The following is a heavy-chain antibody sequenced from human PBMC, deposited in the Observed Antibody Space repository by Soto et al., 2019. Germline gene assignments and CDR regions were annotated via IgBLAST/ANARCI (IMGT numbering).Heavy chain of an antibody. J-gene: IGHJ6*02. V-gene: IGHV3-48*02. Sequence: HPVGSLRLSCAASGFTFSSYSMNWVRQAPGKGLEWVSYISSSSSTIYYADSVKGRFTISRDNAKNSLYLQMNSLRDEDTAVYYCARDYTSSSWSRRFHGMDVWGQGTTVTVSS. CDR3: ARDYTSSSWSRRFHGMDV. CDR2: ISSSSSTI. D-gene: IGHD6-13*01. CDR1: GFTFSSYS.